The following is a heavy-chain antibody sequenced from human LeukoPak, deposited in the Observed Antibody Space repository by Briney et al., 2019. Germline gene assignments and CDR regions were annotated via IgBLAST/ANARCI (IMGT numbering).Heavy chain of an antibody. CDR2: IRHDESKA. CDR3: AKPVIPSAYQGTYYMDV. V-gene: IGHV3-30*02. D-gene: IGHD3-16*01. Sequence: GGSLRLSCAASGLIFSSYGMHWVRQAPGEGLEWVAYIRHDESKAFYADSVKGRFTISRDNSKNTLYLQMHSLRAEDTALYYCAKPVIPSAYQGTYYMDVWGKGTTVTVSS. J-gene: IGHJ6*03. CDR1: GLIFSSYG.